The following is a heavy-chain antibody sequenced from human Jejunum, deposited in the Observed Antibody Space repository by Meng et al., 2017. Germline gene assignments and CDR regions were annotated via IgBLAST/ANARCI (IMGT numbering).Heavy chain of an antibody. D-gene: IGHD7-27*01. CDR1: GFTFSYFG. CDR3: ARALGYIDY. Sequence: GGPLRLSCEGSGFTFSYFGMNWVRQAPGKGLEWVSFIGSSDTNIHYADSVKGRFTISRDNAKNSLYLQMDSLRAEDTAVYYCARALGYIDYWGQGTLVTVSS. J-gene: IGHJ4*01. CDR2: IGSSDTNI. V-gene: IGHV3-48*03.